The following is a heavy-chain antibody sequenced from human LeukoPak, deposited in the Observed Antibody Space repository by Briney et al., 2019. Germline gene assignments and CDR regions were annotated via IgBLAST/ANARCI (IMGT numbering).Heavy chain of an antibody. CDR2: ISAYNVNT. V-gene: IGHV1-18*01. CDR1: GYSFTSYG. D-gene: IGHD3-22*01. J-gene: IGHJ4*02. CDR3: ARGGHYYDSSGYYHY. Sequence: ASVRVSCKASGYSFTSYGITWVRQAPGQGLEWMGWISAYNVNTDYAQKFQGRVTMTTDTSTSTAYMELRSLRSDDTAVYYCARGGHYYDSSGYYHYWGQGTLVTVFS.